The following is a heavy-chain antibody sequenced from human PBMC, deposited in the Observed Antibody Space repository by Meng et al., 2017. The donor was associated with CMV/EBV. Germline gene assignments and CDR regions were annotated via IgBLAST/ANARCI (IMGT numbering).Heavy chain of an antibody. CDR1: GFTFGSYG. J-gene: IGHJ4*02. D-gene: IGHD2-21*01. CDR2: IRYDGSNK. CDR3: AKDNPFGYCGGDCYFRDFDY. V-gene: IGHV3-30*02. Sequence: GESLVISCAASGFTFGSYGMHWVRQAPGKGMEWVAFIRYDGSNKYYADSVKGRFTISRDNSKNTLYLQMNSLRAEDTAVYYCAKDNPFGYCGGDCYFRDFDYWGQGTMVTVSS.